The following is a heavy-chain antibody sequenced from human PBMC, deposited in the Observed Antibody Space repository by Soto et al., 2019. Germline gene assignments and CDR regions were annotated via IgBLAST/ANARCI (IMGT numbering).Heavy chain of an antibody. CDR1: GFTFSSYA. V-gene: IGHV3-21*04. D-gene: IGHD4-17*01. CDR2: ISSSLTYT. CDR3: VRSRWLYAIDY. Sequence: GGSLRLSCAASGFTFSSYAMSWVRQAPGKGLEWVSAISSSLTYTKHADSVRGRFTISRDNAKDSLYLQMNSLRAEDTAVYYCVRSRWLYAIDYWGHGSLVTVSS. J-gene: IGHJ4*01.